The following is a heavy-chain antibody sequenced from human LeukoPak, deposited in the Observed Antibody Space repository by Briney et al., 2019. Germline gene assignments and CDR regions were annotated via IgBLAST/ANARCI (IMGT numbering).Heavy chain of an antibody. V-gene: IGHV3-30*18. Sequence: GGSLRLSCTASEFTFSSYGMHWVRQAPGKGLEGVAVISYDGSNKYYADSVKGRFTISRDNSKNTLYLQMNSLRAEDTAVYYCAKDYTGTQDYWGQGTLVTVSS. J-gene: IGHJ4*02. CDR1: EFTFSSYG. CDR2: ISYDGSNK. CDR3: AKDYTGTQDY.